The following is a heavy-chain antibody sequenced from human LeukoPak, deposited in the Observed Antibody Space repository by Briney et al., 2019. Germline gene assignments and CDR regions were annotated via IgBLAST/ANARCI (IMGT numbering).Heavy chain of an antibody. V-gene: IGHV3-23*01. CDR1: GFTFSSYA. D-gene: IGHD3-9*01. CDR2: ISDSGGST. J-gene: IGHJ4*02. CDR3: AKTTNYDILTGRYYFDY. Sequence: GGSLRLSCAASGFTFSSYAMSWVRQAPGKGLEWVSAISDSGGSTYYADSVKGRFTISRDNSKNTLYLQMNSLRAEDTAVYYCAKTTNYDILTGRYYFDYWGQGTLVTVSS.